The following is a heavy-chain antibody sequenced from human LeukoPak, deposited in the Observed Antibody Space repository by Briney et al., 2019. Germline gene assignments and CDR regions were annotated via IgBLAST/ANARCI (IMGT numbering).Heavy chain of an antibody. J-gene: IGHJ4*02. CDR3: ARDGRDGYNGNLDY. Sequence: SETLSLTCTVSGGSISSSSYYWGWIRRPPGKGLEWIGSIYYSGSTYYNPSLKSRVTISVDTSKNQFSLKLSSVTAADTAVYYCARDGRDGYNGNLDYWGQGTLVTVSS. CDR2: IYYSGST. CDR1: GGSISSSSYY. V-gene: IGHV4-39*07. D-gene: IGHD5-24*01.